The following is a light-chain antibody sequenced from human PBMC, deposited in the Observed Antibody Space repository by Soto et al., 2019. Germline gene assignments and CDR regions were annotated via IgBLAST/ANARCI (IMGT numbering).Light chain of an antibody. CDR1: SSDVGSYNL. Sequence: QSALTQPASVSGSPGQSITISCTGTSSDVGSYNLVSWYQQHPGKAPKLMIYEGSKRPSGVSNRFSGSKSGNTASLTISGLQAEDEADYYGCSYAGSSTSPNYVFGTGTKVTVL. V-gene: IGLV2-23*01. J-gene: IGLJ1*01. CDR3: CSYAGSSTSPNYV. CDR2: EGS.